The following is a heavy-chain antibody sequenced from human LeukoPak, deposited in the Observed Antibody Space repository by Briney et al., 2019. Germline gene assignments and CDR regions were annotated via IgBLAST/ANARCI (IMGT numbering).Heavy chain of an antibody. CDR3: AKALQIYYDSSGSDLDY. CDR1: GFTFSSYG. CDR2: ISYDGSNK. D-gene: IGHD3-22*01. V-gene: IGHV3-30*18. Sequence: PGRSLRLSCAASGFTFSSYGMQWVRQAPGKGLEWVAVISYDGSNKYYADSVRGRFTISRDNSKNTLYLQMNSLRAEDTAVYYCAKALQIYYDSSGSDLDYWGQGTLVTVSS. J-gene: IGHJ4*02.